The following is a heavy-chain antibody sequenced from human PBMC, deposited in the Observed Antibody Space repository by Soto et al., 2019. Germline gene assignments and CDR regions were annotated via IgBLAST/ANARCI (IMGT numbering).Heavy chain of an antibody. CDR1: GFTFSSYW. D-gene: IGHD4-17*01. CDR3: ASPVKLRWPHY. V-gene: IGHV3-74*01. CDR2: INSDGSST. J-gene: IGHJ4*02. Sequence: GGSLRLSCAASGFTFSSYWMHWVRQAPGKGLVWVSRINSDGSSTSYADSVKGRFTISRDNAKNTLYLQMNSLRAEDTAVYYCASPVKLRWPHYWGQGTLVTVSS.